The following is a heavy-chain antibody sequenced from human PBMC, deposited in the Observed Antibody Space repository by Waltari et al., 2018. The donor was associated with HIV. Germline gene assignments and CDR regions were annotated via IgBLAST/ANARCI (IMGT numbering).Heavy chain of an antibody. V-gene: IGHV1-8*01. D-gene: IGHD1-1*01. CDR3: ARAGYGYYYYYGMDV. J-gene: IGHJ6*02. CDR2: MNPNSGNT. Sequence: QVQLVQSGAEVKKPGPSVKVSCKASGYTFTSSDINSVRKAPGQGLEWMGWMNPNSGNTGYAQKFQGRVTMTRNTSISTAYMELSSLRSEDTAVYYCARAGYGYYYYYGMDVWGQGTTVTVSS. CDR1: GYTFTSSD.